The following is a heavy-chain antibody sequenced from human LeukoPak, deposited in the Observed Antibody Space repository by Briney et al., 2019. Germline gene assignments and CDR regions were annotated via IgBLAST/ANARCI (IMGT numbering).Heavy chain of an antibody. J-gene: IGHJ4*02. Sequence: GASVKVSCKASGYTITDYGISWVRQAPGQGLEWMGWISVYNVNTNYAQKFQGRVTMTRDTSTNTVYMELTSLTSDDTAVYFCARDEIFGVGTHFDYWGQGTLVTVSS. D-gene: IGHD3-3*01. V-gene: IGHV1-18*01. CDR1: GYTITDYG. CDR3: ARDEIFGVGTHFDY. CDR2: ISVYNVNT.